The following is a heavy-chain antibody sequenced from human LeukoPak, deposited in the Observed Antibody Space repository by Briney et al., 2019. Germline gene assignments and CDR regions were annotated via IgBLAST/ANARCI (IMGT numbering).Heavy chain of an antibody. J-gene: IGHJ4*02. V-gene: IGHV3-30*04. D-gene: IGHD3-22*01. CDR2: ISYDGSNK. CDR3: ARSRGATGFYWVDY. Sequence: GGSLRLSCSASGFTFSSYAMHWVRQAPGKGLEWVAVISYDGSNKYYADSVKGRFTLSRDNSKNTLYLQMNSLRDEDTAVYYCARSRGATGFYWVDYWGQGTLVTVSS. CDR1: GFTFSSYA.